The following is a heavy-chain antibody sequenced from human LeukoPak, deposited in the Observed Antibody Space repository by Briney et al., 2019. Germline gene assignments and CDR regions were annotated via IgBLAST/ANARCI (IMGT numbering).Heavy chain of an antibody. V-gene: IGHV1-18*01. J-gene: IGHJ4*02. Sequence: ASVKVSCKASGYIFTGYHMHWVRQAPGQGLEWMGWISAYDGNTDYAQNLQGRVTMTTDTSTSTAYMELRSLRSDDTAVYYCARAVRGYSYAYLPYWGQGTLVTVSS. CDR2: ISAYDGNT. CDR1: GYIFTGYH. CDR3: ARAVRGYSYAYLPY. D-gene: IGHD5-18*01.